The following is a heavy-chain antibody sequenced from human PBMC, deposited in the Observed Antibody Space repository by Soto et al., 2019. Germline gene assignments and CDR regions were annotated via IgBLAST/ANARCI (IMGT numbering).Heavy chain of an antibody. Sequence: SETLSLTCTVSGGSISSYYWSWIRQPPGKGLEWIGYIYYSGSTNYNPSLKSRVTISVDTSKNQFSLKLSSVTAADTAVYYCARSFYYDFWSGYEAPIYYYYGMDVWGQGTTVTVSS. J-gene: IGHJ6*02. V-gene: IGHV4-59*01. D-gene: IGHD3-3*01. CDR2: IYYSGST. CDR3: ARSFYYDFWSGYEAPIYYYYGMDV. CDR1: GGSISSYY.